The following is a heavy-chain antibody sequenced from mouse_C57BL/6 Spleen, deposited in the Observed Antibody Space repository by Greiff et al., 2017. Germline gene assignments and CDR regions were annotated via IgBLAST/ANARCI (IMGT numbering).Heavy chain of an antibody. CDR2: IDPETGGT. D-gene: IGHD2-3*01. V-gene: IGHV1-15*01. CDR1: GYTFTDYE. CDR3: TDGYYDWCFDV. J-gene: IGHJ1*03. Sequence: QVQLKQSGAELVRPGASVTLSCKASGYTFTDYEMPWVKQTPVHGLEWIGAIDPETGGTAYNQKFKGKAILTADKSSSTAYMELRSLTSEDSAVYYCTDGYYDWCFDVWGTGTPVTV.